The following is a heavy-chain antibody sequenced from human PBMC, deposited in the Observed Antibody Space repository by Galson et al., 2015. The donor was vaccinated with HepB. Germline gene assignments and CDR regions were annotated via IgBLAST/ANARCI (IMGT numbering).Heavy chain of an antibody. CDR1: GYTFTGNY. D-gene: IGHD4/OR15-4a*01. CDR2: IDPYSGGT. J-gene: IGHJ4*02. V-gene: IGHV1-2*06. Sequence: SVKVSCKASGYTFTGNYIHWVRQAPGQGLEWMGRIDPYSGGTDYAQKSQGRVTMTRDTSISTAYMELSRLRSDDTALYYCARGHAGANSFDYWGQGTLLTVSS. CDR3: ARGHAGANSFDY.